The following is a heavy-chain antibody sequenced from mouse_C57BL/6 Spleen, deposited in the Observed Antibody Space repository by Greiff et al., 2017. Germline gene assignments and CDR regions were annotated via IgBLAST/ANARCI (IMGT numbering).Heavy chain of an antibody. J-gene: IGHJ4*01. V-gene: IGHV1-82*01. CDR3: ARTYYSNFLYAMDY. Sequence: VQGVESGPELVKPGASVKISCKASGYAFSSSWMNWVKQRPGKGLEWIGRIYPGDGDTNYNGKFKGKATLTADKSSSTAYMQLSSLTSEDSAVYFCARTYYSNFLYAMDYWGQGTSVTVSS. CDR1: GYAFSSSW. CDR2: IYPGDGDT. D-gene: IGHD2-5*01.